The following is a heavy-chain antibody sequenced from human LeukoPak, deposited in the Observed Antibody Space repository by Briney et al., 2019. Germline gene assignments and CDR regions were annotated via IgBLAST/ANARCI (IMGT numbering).Heavy chain of an antibody. CDR1: GGTFSSYA. CDR2: IIPIFDTT. D-gene: IGHD2-15*01. Sequence: ASVKVSCKASGGTFSSYAISWVRQAPGQGLEWMGGIIPIFDTTNYAQRFQGRDTITADESTSTAYMELSSLRSEDTAVYYCARRDAALPNPVDVWGQGTTVTVSS. CDR3: ARRDAALPNPVDV. V-gene: IGHV1-69*13. J-gene: IGHJ6*02.